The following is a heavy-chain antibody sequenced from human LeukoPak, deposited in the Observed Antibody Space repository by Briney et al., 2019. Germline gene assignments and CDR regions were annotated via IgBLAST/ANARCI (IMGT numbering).Heavy chain of an antibody. D-gene: IGHD4-17*01. V-gene: IGHV3-30*02. J-gene: IGHJ4*02. CDR2: IRYDGSNK. CDR3: ARGDDYGDIFDY. CDR1: GFTFSSYG. Sequence: GGSLRLSCAASGFTFSSYGMHWVRQAPGKGLEWVAFIRYDGSNKYYADSVKGRFTISRDNSKNTLYLQMNSLRAEDTAVYYCARGDDYGDIFDYWGQGTLVTVSS.